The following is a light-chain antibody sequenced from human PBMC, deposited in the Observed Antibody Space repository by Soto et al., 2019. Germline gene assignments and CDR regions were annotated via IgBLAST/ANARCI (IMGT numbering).Light chain of an antibody. Sequence: EIVMTQSPATLSVSPGERATLSCRASQSISSMLGWYQQKPGQAPRLLIYGTSTRAAGIPARFSGSGSGTEFTLTISSLQSEDFAVYYCQQYNNWPRTFGQGTKVEIK. V-gene: IGKV3-15*01. CDR1: QSISSM. CDR3: QQYNNWPRT. CDR2: GTS. J-gene: IGKJ1*01.